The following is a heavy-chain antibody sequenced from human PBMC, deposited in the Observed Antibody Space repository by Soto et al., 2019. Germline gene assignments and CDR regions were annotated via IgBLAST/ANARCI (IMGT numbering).Heavy chain of an antibody. J-gene: IGHJ4*02. CDR3: AREYSSAWKTSDY. CDR1: GFTFRNYG. CDR2: ISGSGGST. Sequence: GGSLRLSCAASGFTFRNYGMNWVRQAPGKGLEWVSAISGSGGSTYYADSVKGRFTISRDNSKDTLYLQVNSLRAEDTAVYYCAREYSSAWKTSDYWGQGTLVTVSS. D-gene: IGHD6-19*01. V-gene: IGHV3-23*01.